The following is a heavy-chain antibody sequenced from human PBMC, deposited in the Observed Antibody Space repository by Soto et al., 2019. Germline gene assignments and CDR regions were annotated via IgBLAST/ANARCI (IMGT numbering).Heavy chain of an antibody. V-gene: IGHV2-70*11. J-gene: IGHJ6*02. CDR2: IDWDDDK. Sequence: SGPTLVNPTQTLTLTCTFSGFSLSTSGMCVSWIRQPPGKALEWLARIDWDDDKYYSTSLKTRLTISKDTSKNQVVLTMTNMEPVDTATYYCTRDSVALYYYYYGMGVWGQGTTVTVSS. D-gene: IGHD2-21*01. CDR3: TRDSVALYYYYYGMGV. CDR1: GFSLSTSGMC.